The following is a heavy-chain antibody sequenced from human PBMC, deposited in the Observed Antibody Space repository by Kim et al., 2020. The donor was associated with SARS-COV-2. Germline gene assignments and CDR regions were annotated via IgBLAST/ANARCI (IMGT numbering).Heavy chain of an antibody. CDR2: IKNKADGGAT. V-gene: IGHV3-15*01. D-gene: IGHD1-26*01. CDR1: GFTVSDGW. J-gene: IGHJ4*02. Sequence: GGSLRLSCAASGFTVSDGWMSWVRQAPGKGLEWVGRIKNKADGGATDHAAPVKGRFIISRDDSKNTLYLEMNSLKTEDTAIYYCTATRAYWGQGTLVTAS. CDR3: TATRAY.